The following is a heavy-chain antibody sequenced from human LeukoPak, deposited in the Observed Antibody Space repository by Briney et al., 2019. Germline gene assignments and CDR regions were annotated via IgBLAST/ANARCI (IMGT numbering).Heavy chain of an antibody. D-gene: IGHD5-12*01. J-gene: IGHJ5*02. CDR3: SRDRLGGLDL. Sequence: GGSLRLSCAASGFTFSSYAMSRVRQAPGKGLEWVSSISTMSNYIFYGDSVKGRFTISRDNAKNSVYLQMNSLRPEDTAVYYCSRDRLGGLDLWGQGTLVTVSS. CDR1: GFTFSSYA. V-gene: IGHV3-21*01. CDR2: ISTMSNYI.